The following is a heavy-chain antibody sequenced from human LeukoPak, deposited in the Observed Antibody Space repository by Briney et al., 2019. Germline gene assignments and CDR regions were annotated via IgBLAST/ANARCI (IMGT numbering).Heavy chain of an antibody. V-gene: IGHV4-34*01. CDR2: INHSGST. Sequence: SETLSLTCAVYGGSFSGYYWSWIRQPPGKGLEWIGEINHSGSTNYNPSLKSRVTISVDTSKNRFSLKLSSVTAADTAVYYCARGRVGAETYYFDYWGQGTLVTVSS. D-gene: IGHD1-26*01. J-gene: IGHJ4*02. CDR3: ARGRVGAETYYFDY. CDR1: GGSFSGYY.